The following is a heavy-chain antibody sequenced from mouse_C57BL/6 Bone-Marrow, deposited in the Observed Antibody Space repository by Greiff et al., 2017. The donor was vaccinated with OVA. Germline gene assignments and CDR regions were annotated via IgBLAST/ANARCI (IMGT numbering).Heavy chain of an antibody. CDR2: ISYSGST. CDR1: GYSITSGYD. V-gene: IGHV3-1*01. J-gene: IGHJ1*03. CDR3: ARRGDYYGSTQDFDV. Sequence: EVKLQESGPGMVKPSQSLSLTCTVTGYSITSGYDWHWIRHFPGNKLEWMGYISYSGSTNYNPSLKSRISITHDTSKNHFFLKLNSVTTEDTATDYCARRGDYYGSTQDFDVWGTGTTVTVSS. D-gene: IGHD1-1*01.